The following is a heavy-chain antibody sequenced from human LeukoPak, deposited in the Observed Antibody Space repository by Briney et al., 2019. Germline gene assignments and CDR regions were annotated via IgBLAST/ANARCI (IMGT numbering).Heavy chain of an antibody. CDR2: ISVSGGST. CDR1: GFTFSNFA. CDR3: AKEMATRDYFDH. D-gene: IGHD5-24*01. V-gene: IGHV3-23*01. Sequence: GGSLRLSCAASGFTFSNFAMSWVRQAPGKGLEWVSEISVSGGSTYSADSVKGRFTISRDNSKNTPYLQMNSLRAEDTAVYYCAKEMATRDYFDHWGQGILVTVSS. J-gene: IGHJ4*02.